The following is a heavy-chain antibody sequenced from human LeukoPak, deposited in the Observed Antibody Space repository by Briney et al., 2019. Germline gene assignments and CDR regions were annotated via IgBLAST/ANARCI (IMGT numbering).Heavy chain of an antibody. CDR1: GYTFTSYG. CDR3: ARGRRGDYYDSSGYPPSLQH. J-gene: IGHJ1*01. V-gene: IGHV1-18*01. CDR2: ISAYNGNT. D-gene: IGHD3-22*01. Sequence: GSSVNVSCKASGYTFTSYGISWVRQAPGQGLEWMGWISAYNGNTNNAQKLQGRVTMTTDTATSTAYMELRSLRSDDTAVYYCARGRRGDYYDSSGYPPSLQHWGQGTLVTVSS.